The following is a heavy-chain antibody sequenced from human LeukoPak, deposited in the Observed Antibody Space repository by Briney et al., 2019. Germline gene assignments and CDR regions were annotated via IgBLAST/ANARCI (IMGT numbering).Heavy chain of an antibody. CDR2: MNEYGSEI. CDR3: ARPRGCGSSRCNNFDY. D-gene: IGHD2-2*01. Sequence: GSLRLSCAVSGFTFGGFSMSWVRQAPGKGLEWVAKMNEYGSEILYVDSVKGRFTISRDNAKNSLYLQMNRLRAEDTAVYYCARPRGCGSSRCNNFDYWGQGTLVTVSS. V-gene: IGHV3-7*01. CDR1: GFTFGGFS. J-gene: IGHJ4*02.